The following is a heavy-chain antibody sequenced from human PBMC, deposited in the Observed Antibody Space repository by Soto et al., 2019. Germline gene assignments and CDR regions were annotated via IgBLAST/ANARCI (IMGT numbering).Heavy chain of an antibody. V-gene: IGHV5-51*01. CDR3: ARWAVVVVPAAPLLDYGMDV. CDR2: IYPGDSDT. CDR1: GYSFASYW. J-gene: IGHJ6*02. Sequence: GESLKISCKGSGYSFASYWIGWVRQMPGKGLEWMGIIYPGDSDTRYSPSFQGQVTISADKSISTAYLQWSSLKASDTAMYYCARWAVVVVPAAPLLDYGMDVWGQGTTVTVSS. D-gene: IGHD2-2*01.